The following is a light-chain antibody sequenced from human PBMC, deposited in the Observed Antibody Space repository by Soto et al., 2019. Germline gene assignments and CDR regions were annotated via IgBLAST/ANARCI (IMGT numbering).Light chain of an antibody. J-gene: IGKJ3*01. Sequence: DIQLTQSPSFLSASVGGRVTITCRASQAISSHLAWYQQKPGKAPNLLIYGASTLQSGVPSRFSGSGSVTQFTLTISSLQPEDVATYDCQQLNSYPLTFGPGTTVYIK. V-gene: IGKV1-9*01. CDR1: QAISSH. CDR3: QQLNSYPLT. CDR2: GAS.